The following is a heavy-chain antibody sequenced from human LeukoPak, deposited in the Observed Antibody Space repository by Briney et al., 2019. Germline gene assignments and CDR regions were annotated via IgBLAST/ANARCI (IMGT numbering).Heavy chain of an antibody. Sequence: GGSLRLSCAASGFTFSSYSMNWVRQAPGKGLEWVSYISSSSSTIYYADSVKGRFTISRDNAKNSLYLQMNSLRAEDTAVYYCARDAGVGPTGGFYFDYWGQGTLVTVSS. J-gene: IGHJ4*02. CDR3: ARDAGVGPTGGFYFDY. CDR1: GFTFSSYS. CDR2: ISSSSSTI. V-gene: IGHV3-48*04. D-gene: IGHD7-27*01.